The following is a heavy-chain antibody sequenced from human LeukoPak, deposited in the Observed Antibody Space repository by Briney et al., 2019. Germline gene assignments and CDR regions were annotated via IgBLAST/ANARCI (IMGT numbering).Heavy chain of an antibody. V-gene: IGHV3-23*01. CDR2: ISGSGGST. J-gene: IGHJ6*03. CDR1: GFTFSSYS. CDR3: AKDGIAAAGLDYYMDV. Sequence: PGGSLRLSCAASGFTFSSYSMNWVRQAPGKGLEWVSAISGSGGSTYYADSVKGRFTISRDNSKNTLYLQMNSLRAEDTAVYYCAKDGIAAAGLDYYMDVWGKGTTVTVSS. D-gene: IGHD6-13*01.